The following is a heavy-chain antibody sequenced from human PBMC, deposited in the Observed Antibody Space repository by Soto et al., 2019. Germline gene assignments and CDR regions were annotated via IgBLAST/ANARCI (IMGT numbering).Heavy chain of an antibody. CDR1: GYTFTSYD. CDR3: ARASYDYGDYADY. J-gene: IGHJ4*02. V-gene: IGHV1-8*01. Sequence: ASVKVSFTASGYTFTSYDINWVRQATGQGLERMGWMNPNSGNTGYAQKFQGRVTMTRNTSISTAYMELSSLRSEDTAVYYCARASYDYGDYADYWGQGTLVTVSS. D-gene: IGHD4-17*01. CDR2: MNPNSGNT.